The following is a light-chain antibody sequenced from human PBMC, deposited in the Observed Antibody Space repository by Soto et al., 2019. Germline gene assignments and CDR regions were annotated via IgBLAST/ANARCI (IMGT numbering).Light chain of an antibody. CDR2: WAS. Sequence: DIVMTQSPDCLAVPLDGRTTINCKSSQTVFYSSNNKNYLAWYQQKVGQPPKLLIYWASTRESGVPDRFRGSGSGTDFTLTITSLQAEDVAIYYSQQYCSTPYTLGQGTKVQI. J-gene: IGKJ2*01. CDR1: QTVFYSSNNKNY. V-gene: IGKV4-1*01. CDR3: QQYCSTPYT.